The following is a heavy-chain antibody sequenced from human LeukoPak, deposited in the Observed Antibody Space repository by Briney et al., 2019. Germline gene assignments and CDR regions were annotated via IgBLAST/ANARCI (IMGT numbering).Heavy chain of an antibody. CDR1: GFTFSNAW. Sequence: GGSLRLSCAASGFTFSNAWMSWVRQAPGKGLEWVGRIKSKTDGGTTDYAAPVKGRFTISRDDSKNTLYLQMNSLKTEDTAVYHCTTEEPDSRFDPWGQGTLVTVSS. J-gene: IGHJ5*02. CDR2: IKSKTDGGTT. CDR3: TTEEPDSRFDP. V-gene: IGHV3-15*01. D-gene: IGHD1-26*01.